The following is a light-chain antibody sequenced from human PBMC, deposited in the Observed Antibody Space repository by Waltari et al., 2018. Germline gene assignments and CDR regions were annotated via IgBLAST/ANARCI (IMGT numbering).Light chain of an antibody. V-gene: IGKV3-20*01. CDR2: DAS. J-gene: IGKJ1*01. CDR3: QKYGSLPAT. Sequence: EIMLTQSPGTLSLSPGESATLPCRASQSISRYLAWYQHKPGQAPRLLIYDASSRATGIPDRFSGSGSGTDFSLTISRLEPEDFAVYYCQKYGSLPATFGQGTKVEIK. CDR1: QSISRY.